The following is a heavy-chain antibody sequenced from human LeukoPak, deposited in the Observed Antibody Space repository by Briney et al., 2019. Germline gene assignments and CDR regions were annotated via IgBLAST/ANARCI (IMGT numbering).Heavy chain of an antibody. J-gene: IGHJ4*02. V-gene: IGHV1-46*01. CDR1: GYIFTSYH. D-gene: IGHD5-18*01. CDR3: AKDLLGNRGYGPPDS. Sequence: ASVKVSCKASGYIFTSYHMHWVRQAPGQGLEWMGVINPSGDTTDYAQKFQGRVTMTRDTSTTTVYMELSSLRSEDTAVYYCAKDLLGNRGYGPPDSWGQGTLVTVSS. CDR2: INPSGDTT.